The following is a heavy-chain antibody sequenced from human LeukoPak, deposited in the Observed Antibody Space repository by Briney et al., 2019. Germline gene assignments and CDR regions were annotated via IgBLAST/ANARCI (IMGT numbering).Heavy chain of an antibody. J-gene: IGHJ4*02. V-gene: IGHV3-30-3*01. CDR3: ARARYIVATIGIGDY. CDR1: GFTFSSYA. CDR2: IPYDGSNK. D-gene: IGHD5-12*01. Sequence: GGSLRLSCAASGFTFSSYAMHWVRQAPGKGLEWVAVIPYDGSNKYYADSVKGRFTISRDNSKNTLYLQMNSLRAEDTAVYYCARARYIVATIGIGDYWGQGTLVTVSS.